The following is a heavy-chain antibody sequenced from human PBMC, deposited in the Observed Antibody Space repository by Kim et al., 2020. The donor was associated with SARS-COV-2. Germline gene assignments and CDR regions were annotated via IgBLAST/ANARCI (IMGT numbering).Heavy chain of an antibody. CDR3: ARDRSRVSWFDP. V-gene: IGHV4-39*07. D-gene: IGHD2-21*01. Sequence: SETLSLTCTVSGGSISSSSYYWGWIRQPPGKGLEWIGSIYYSGSTYYNPSLQSRVTISVDTSKNQFSLKLSSVTAADTAVYYCARDRSRVSWFDPLGQGTLVTVTS. CDR1: GGSISSSSYY. J-gene: IGHJ5*02. CDR2: IYYSGST.